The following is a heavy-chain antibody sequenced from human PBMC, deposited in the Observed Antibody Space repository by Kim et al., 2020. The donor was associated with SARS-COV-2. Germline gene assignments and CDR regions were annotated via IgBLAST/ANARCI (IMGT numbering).Heavy chain of an antibody. CDR2: ISADESNK. J-gene: IGHJ4*02. CDR1: GFTFGSAH. D-gene: IGHD3-22*01. Sequence: GGSLRLSCAGSGFTFGSAHMHWVRQAPGKGLEWVALISADESNKDYVDSVKGRFTVSRDNSQNTLFLQIDSLRAEVTAVYYCAREGHSSGRAGSFDYWGQGTLVTVSS. CDR3: AREGHSSGRAGSFDY. V-gene: IGHV3-30*03.